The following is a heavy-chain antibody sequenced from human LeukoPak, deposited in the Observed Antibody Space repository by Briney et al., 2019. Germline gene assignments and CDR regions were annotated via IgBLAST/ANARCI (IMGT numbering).Heavy chain of an antibody. J-gene: IGHJ4*02. CDR2: INPISGGT. CDR1: GYTFTGYY. Sequence: GASVKVSCRASGYTFTGYYMHWVRQAPGQGPEWMGWINPISGGTKYAQKFQGRVTMTRDTSSSTAYMELSRLRSDDTAVYYCARAECSSGSCSNDYWGQGTLVTVSS. V-gene: IGHV1-2*02. CDR3: ARAECSSGSCSNDY. D-gene: IGHD2-15*01.